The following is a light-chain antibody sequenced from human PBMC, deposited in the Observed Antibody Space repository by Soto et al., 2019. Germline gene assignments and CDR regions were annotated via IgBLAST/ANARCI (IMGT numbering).Light chain of an antibody. J-gene: IGKJ1*01. CDR3: QHYNSYSEE. CDR1: QSVTTW. V-gene: IGKV1-5*01. Sequence: IQMTHSPSTLSASVGDRVTITCRASQSVTTWLAWYQQKPGKAPKLLIYDVSSLQSGVPSRFSGSGSGTEFTLTISSLQPDDFATYYCQHYNSYSEEFGQGTKVDIK. CDR2: DVS.